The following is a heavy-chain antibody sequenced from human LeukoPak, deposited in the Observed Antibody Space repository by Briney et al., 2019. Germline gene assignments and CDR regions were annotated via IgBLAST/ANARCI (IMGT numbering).Heavy chain of an antibody. D-gene: IGHD3-16*02. CDR3: ARGVRLRLGELSLTNYYYYMDV. J-gene: IGHJ6*03. V-gene: IGHV1-69*13. Sequence: GASVKVSCKASGGTFSSYAISWVRQAPGQGLEWMGGIIPIFGTANYAQKFQGRVTITADESTSTAYMELSSLRSEDTAVYYCARGVRLRLGELSLTNYYYYMDVWGKGTTVTISS. CDR2: IIPIFGTA. CDR1: GGTFSSYA.